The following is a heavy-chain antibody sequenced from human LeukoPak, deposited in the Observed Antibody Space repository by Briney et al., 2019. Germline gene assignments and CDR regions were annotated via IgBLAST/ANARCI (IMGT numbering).Heavy chain of an antibody. CDR2: IYPGDSDT. Sequence: GESLKISCKGSGYSFTSYWIGWVRQVPGKGLEWMGIIYPGDSDTRYSPSFQGQVTISADKSISTAYLQWSSLKASDTAMYYCARAVSGSPRFDAFDIWGQGTMVTVSS. D-gene: IGHD1-26*01. CDR1: GYSFTSYW. V-gene: IGHV5-51*01. CDR3: ARAVSGSPRFDAFDI. J-gene: IGHJ3*02.